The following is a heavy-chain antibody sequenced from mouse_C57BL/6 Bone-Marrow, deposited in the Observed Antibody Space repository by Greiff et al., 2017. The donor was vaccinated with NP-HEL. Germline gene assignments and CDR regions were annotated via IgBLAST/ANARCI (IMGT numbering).Heavy chain of an antibody. CDR3: VSERAWFAY. J-gene: IGHJ3*01. V-gene: IGHV10-1*01. Sequence: DVKLVESGGGLVQPKGSLKLSCAASGFSFNTYAMNWVRQAPGKGLEWVARIRSKSNNYATYYADSVKDRFTISRDDSESMLYLQMNNLKTEDTAMYYCVSERAWFAYWGQGTLVTVSA. CDR2: IRSKSNNYAT. CDR1: GFSFNTYA.